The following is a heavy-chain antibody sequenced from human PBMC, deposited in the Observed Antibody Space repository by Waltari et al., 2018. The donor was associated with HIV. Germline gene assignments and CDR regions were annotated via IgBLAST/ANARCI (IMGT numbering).Heavy chain of an antibody. D-gene: IGHD3-10*01. Sequence: QVQLVQSGPEVKKPGASVKVSCTASGYTFTGYHMHRVRHAPGQGLEWMGWINPNSGGTKYAQKFQGRVTVTRDTSISTAYMELSRLRSDDTAVYYCTRDAASSGYWYFDLWGRGTLVTVSS. CDR1: GYTFTGYH. J-gene: IGHJ2*01. CDR2: INPNSGGT. V-gene: IGHV1-2*02. CDR3: TRDAASSGYWYFDL.